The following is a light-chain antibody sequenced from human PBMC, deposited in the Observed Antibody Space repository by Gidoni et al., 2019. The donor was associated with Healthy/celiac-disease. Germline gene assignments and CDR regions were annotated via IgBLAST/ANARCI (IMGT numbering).Light chain of an antibody. CDR1: QSVLYTSNNKNY. CDR2: LAS. V-gene: IGKV4-1*01. J-gene: IGKJ2*01. CDR3: QQYYSIPYT. Sequence: ILMDHSPDYLAVSLRARATINCKSSQSVLYTSNNKNYLAWYQKKPGQPPKLLIYLASTRESGVPDRFSGSGSGTDFTLTISSLQAEDVAVYYCQQYYSIPYTFGQGTKLEIK.